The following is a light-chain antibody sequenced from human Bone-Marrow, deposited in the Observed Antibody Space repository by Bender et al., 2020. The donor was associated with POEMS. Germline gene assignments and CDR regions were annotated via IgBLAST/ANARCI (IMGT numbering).Light chain of an antibody. V-gene: IGLV2-11*01. Sequence: QSALTQPRSVSGSPGQSVTISCTGTSSDVGGYNYVSWYQQHPGKAPKLIIYDVTHRPSGVFNRFSGSKSGTSASLAITGLQAEDEGDYYCQSYDNSLGGWVFGGGTKLTVL. J-gene: IGLJ3*02. CDR1: SSDVGGYNY. CDR2: DVT. CDR3: QSYDNSLGGWV.